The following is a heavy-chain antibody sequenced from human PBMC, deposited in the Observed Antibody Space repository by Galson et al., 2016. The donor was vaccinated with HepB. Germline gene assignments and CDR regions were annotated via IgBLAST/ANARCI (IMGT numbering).Heavy chain of an antibody. Sequence: SLRLSCAASGFTFGDYTMHWVRQTPEKGLXXVSXXXWXXXDTYYADSVKGRFTISRDNSKNSLYLQMNSLRTEDTALYYCAKDNPLSPGAFDYWGQGTLVTVSS. CDR3: AKDNPLSPGAFDY. J-gene: IGHJ4*02. V-gene: IGHV3-43*01. D-gene: IGHD3-16*01. CDR1: GFTFGDYT. CDR2: XXWXXXDT.